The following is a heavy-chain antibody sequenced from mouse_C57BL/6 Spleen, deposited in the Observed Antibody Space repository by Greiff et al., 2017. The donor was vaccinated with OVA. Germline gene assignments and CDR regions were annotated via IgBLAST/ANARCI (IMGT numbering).Heavy chain of an antibody. CDR2: IDPETGGT. J-gene: IGHJ2*01. Sequence: VQLQESGAELVRPGASVTLSCKASGYTFTDYEMHWVKQTPVHGLEWIGAIDPETGGTAYNQKFKGKAILTADKSSSTAYMELRSLTSEDSAVYYCTRGDGEYFDYWGQGTTLTVSS. CDR3: TRGDGEYFDY. D-gene: IGHD3-3*01. CDR1: GYTFTDYE. V-gene: IGHV1-15*01.